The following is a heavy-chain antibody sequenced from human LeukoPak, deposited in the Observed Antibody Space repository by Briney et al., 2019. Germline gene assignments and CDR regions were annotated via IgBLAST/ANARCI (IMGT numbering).Heavy chain of an antibody. Sequence: PGGSLRLSCAASGFTFSPYAMHWVRQAPGKGLEWVAAISSDGNNRYYADSVKGRFTISRDNFKNTLDLQMSSLRTEDTAVYYCAKTKYSSNWYLHFDYWGQGALVTVSS. V-gene: IGHV3-30*06. CDR1: GFTFSPYA. J-gene: IGHJ4*02. D-gene: IGHD6-13*01. CDR3: AKTKYSSNWYLHFDY. CDR2: ISSDGNNR.